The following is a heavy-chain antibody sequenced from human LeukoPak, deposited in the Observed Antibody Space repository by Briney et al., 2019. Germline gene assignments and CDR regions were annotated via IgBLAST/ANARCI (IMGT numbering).Heavy chain of an antibody. Sequence: ASVKVSCRASGYTFTDYYMHWVRQDPGQGLEWMGWINPNTGGTNSAQKFQGRVTMTRDTSIGTAYMELSSLISDDTAAYYCARERGSCSSTSCYTSDAFDIWGQGTMVTVSS. CDR1: GYTFTDYY. CDR2: INPNTGGT. CDR3: ARERGSCSSTSCYTSDAFDI. J-gene: IGHJ3*02. D-gene: IGHD2-2*02. V-gene: IGHV1-2*02.